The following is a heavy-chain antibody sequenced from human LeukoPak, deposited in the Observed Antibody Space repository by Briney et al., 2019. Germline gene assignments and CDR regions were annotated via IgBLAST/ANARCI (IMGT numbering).Heavy chain of an antibody. V-gene: IGHV3-23*01. Sequence: GGSLRLSCAASGFTFSSYAMSWVRQAPGKGLEWVSAISGSGSTYYADSVKGRFTISRDNSKNTLYLQMNSLRAEDTAVYYCAKCIGYSSGWYTFDYWGQGTLVTVSS. CDR3: AKCIGYSSGWYTFDY. CDR1: GFTFSSYA. J-gene: IGHJ4*02. CDR2: ISGSGST. D-gene: IGHD6-19*01.